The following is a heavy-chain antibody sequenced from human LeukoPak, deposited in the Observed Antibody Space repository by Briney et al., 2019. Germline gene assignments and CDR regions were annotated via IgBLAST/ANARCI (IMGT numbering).Heavy chain of an antibody. J-gene: IGHJ4*02. V-gene: IGHV3-30-3*01. CDR2: ISYDGSNK. Sequence: GGSLRLSCAASGFTFSSYAMSWVRQAPGKGLEWVAVISYDGSNKYYADSVKGRFTISRDNSKNTLYLQMNSPRAEDTAVYYCAGGGIAAAGTVDYWGQGTLVTVSS. CDR3: AGGGIAAAGTVDY. D-gene: IGHD6-13*01. CDR1: GFTFSSYA.